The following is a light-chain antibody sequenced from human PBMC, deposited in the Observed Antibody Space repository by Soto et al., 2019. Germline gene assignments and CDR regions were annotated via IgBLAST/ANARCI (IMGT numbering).Light chain of an antibody. CDR3: ATWDDSLRGPL. V-gene: IGLV1-47*01. J-gene: IGLJ2*01. CDR1: SSNIGSNY. Sequence: QSVLTQPPSTSGTPGQRVTISCSGSSSNIGSNYVYWYQQLPGTAPKVFIYRNNQRPSGVPDRFSGSKSGTSASLAISGLRSEDEADYYCATWDDSLRGPLFGGGTKVTVL. CDR2: RNN.